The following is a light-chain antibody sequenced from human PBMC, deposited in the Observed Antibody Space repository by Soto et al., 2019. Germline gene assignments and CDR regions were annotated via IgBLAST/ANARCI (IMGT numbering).Light chain of an antibody. V-gene: IGKV3-15*01. CDR3: QQYNNWRWT. J-gene: IGKJ1*01. CDR2: GAS. CDR1: QSVNSH. Sequence: EIVMTQSPATLSVSPGARATISCRASQSVNSHLAWYQQRPGQAPRLLIYGASTRATGVPARFSGSGYGTEFTLAINSLQSEDFAVYYCQQYNNWRWTFGQGTKVDI.